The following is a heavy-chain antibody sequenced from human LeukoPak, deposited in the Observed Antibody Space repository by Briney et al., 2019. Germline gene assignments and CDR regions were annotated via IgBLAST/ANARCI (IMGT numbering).Heavy chain of an antibody. Sequence: GGSLRLSCEASGFTFSAYAMTWVRQAPGKGLEWVSSIGCDNKQHYSESVKGRFAISRDNSKSMLFLQLTSLRAEDTALYYCARDLHYYVDMDVWGQGTTVTVSS. CDR1: GFTFSAYA. V-gene: IGHV3-23*01. CDR2: IGCDNKQ. CDR3: ARDLHYYVDMDV. J-gene: IGHJ6*02. D-gene: IGHD3-10*02.